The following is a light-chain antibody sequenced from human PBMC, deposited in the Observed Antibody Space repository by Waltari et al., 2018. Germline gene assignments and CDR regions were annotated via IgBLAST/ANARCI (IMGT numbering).Light chain of an antibody. V-gene: IGLV2-11*01. J-gene: IGLJ1*01. CDR2: DVT. Sequence: QSALTQPRSVSGSPGQSVTLSCTGTSSAVGGYNYVSWYQQHPGKAPKSMIYDVTKRPSGVPDRFSGSKSGNTASLTISGLQAEDEADYYCCSYAGSYNFVFGSGTTVTVL. CDR3: CSYAGSYNFV. CDR1: SSAVGGYNY.